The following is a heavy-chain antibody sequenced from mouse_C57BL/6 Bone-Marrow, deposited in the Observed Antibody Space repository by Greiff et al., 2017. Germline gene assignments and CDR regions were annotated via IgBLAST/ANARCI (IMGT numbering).Heavy chain of an antibody. CDR1: GYTFTSYG. CDR2: IYPRCGNN. Sequence: VQLLQSGAELVRPGASVKLSCKASGYTFTSYGISWVNQRTGQGLEWIGEIYPRCGNNYYNEKFKGKATLTADKSSSTAYMELRSLTSDDSAVYFGARRTFWGQGTTLTVSS. V-gene: IGHV1-81*01. CDR3: ARRTF. J-gene: IGHJ2*01.